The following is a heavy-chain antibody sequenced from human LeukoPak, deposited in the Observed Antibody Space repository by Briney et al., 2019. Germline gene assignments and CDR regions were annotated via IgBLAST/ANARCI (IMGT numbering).Heavy chain of an antibody. CDR1: GYTFTSYD. V-gene: IGHV1-8*01. CDR2: MNPNSGNT. D-gene: IGHD6-19*01. CDR3: ARAPGARYSSNNWFDP. Sequence: ASVKVSCKASGYTFTSYDINWVRQATGQGLEWMGWMNPNSGNTGYEQKFQGRVTMTKNTSISTTYMELSSLRSEDTAVYYCARAPGARYSSNNWFDPWGQGTLVTVSS. J-gene: IGHJ5*02.